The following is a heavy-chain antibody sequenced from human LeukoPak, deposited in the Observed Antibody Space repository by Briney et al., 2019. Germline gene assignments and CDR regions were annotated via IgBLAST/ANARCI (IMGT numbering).Heavy chain of an antibody. J-gene: IGHJ4*02. D-gene: IGHD2-15*01. CDR3: AKDRIVVVVAAGSFDY. CDR2: IWYDGSKT. CDR1: GFTFRSYG. V-gene: IGHV3-33*06. Sequence: GGSPRLSCAASGFTFRSYGMHWVRQAPGKGLEWVAVIWYDGSKTYYADSVKGRFTISRDNSKNTLYLQMNSLRAEDTAVYYCAKDRIVVVVAAGSFDYWGQGTLVTVSS.